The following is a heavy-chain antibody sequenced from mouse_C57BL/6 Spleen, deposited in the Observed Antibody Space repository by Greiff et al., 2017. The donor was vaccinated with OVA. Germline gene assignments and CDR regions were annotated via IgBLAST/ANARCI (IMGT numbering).Heavy chain of an antibody. CDR1: GYSITSGYY. J-gene: IGHJ2*01. V-gene: IGHV3-6*01. D-gene: IGHD1-1*01. CDR2: ISYDGSN. CDR3: ARGITTVVYFDY. Sequence: EVKLMESGPGLVKPSQSLSLTCSVTGYSITSGYYWNWIRQFPGNKLEWMGYISYDGSNNYNPSLKNRISITRDTSKNQFFLKLNSVTTEDTATYYCARGITTVVYFDYWGQGTTLTVSS.